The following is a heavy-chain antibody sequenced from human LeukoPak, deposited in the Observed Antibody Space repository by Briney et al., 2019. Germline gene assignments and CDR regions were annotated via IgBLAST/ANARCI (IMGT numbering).Heavy chain of an antibody. CDR3: ARAAYCTNGVCPNWFDP. Sequence: GGSLRLSCAASGFTFSSYSMNWVRQAPGKGLEWVSSISSSSSYIYYADSVKGRFTISRDNAKNSLYLQMNSLRAEDTAVYYCARAAYCTNGVCPNWFDPWGQGSLVTVSS. J-gene: IGHJ5*02. V-gene: IGHV3-21*01. CDR2: ISSSSSYI. CDR1: GFTFSSYS. D-gene: IGHD2-8*01.